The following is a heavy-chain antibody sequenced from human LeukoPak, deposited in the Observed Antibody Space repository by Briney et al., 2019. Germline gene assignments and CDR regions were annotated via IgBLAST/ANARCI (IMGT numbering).Heavy chain of an antibody. D-gene: IGHD6-6*01. CDR3: ARPRGGYIATRD. J-gene: IGHJ4*02. CDR1: GGSISSSGYY. CDR2: IYYSGTT. Sequence: SETLSLTCTVSGGSISSSGYYWGWIRQPPGKGLEWIGSIYYSGTTYYNPSLKSRLTISVDTSKNQFSLKLSSVTAADTAVYYCARPRGGYIATRDWGQGTLVTVSS. V-gene: IGHV4-39*01.